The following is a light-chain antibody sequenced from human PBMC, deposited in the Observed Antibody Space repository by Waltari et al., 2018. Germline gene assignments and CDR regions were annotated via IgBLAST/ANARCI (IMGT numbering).Light chain of an antibody. V-gene: IGKV1-39*01. Sequence: DIQVTQSPSSLSASIGDRVTITCRTSQGIAFYLNWYQQKPGQAPKLLIYHASNLQSGVPSRFSGRGSGTDFTLSISSLQPEDFATYYCLQTNSLPFTFGGGTNVEIK. CDR3: LQTNSLPFT. J-gene: IGKJ4*01. CDR1: QGIAFY. CDR2: HAS.